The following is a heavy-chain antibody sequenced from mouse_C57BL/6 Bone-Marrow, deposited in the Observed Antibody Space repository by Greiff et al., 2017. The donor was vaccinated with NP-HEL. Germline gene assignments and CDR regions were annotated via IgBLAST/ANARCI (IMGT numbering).Heavy chain of an antibody. CDR3: TAEGWYFDV. J-gene: IGHJ1*03. CDR1: GFTFSNYW. V-gene: IGHV6-3*01. CDR2: IRLKSDNYAT. Sequence: DVMLVESGGGLVQPGGSMKLSCVASGFTFSNYWMNWVRQSPEKGLEWVAQIRLKSDNYATHYAESVKGRFTISRDDSKSSVYLQMNNLRAEDTGIYYCTAEGWYFDVWGTGTTVTVSS.